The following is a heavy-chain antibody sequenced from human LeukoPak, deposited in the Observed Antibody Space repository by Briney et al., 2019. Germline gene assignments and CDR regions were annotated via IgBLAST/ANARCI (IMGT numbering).Heavy chain of an antibody. CDR3: ATIVVPAANDYFYMDV. CDR1: GGSISSGSYY. CDR2: IYTSGST. Sequence: SQTLSLTCTVSGGSISSGSYYWTWIRQPAGKGLEWIGRIYTSGSTNYNSSLKSRVTISVDTSKNQFSLKLSSVTAADTAVYYCATIVVPAANDYFYMDVWGKGTTVTVSS. J-gene: IGHJ6*03. D-gene: IGHD2-2*01. V-gene: IGHV4-61*02.